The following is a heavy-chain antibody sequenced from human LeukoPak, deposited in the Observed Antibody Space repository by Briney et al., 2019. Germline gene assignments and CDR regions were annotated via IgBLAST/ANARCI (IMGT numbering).Heavy chain of an antibody. CDR1: GYTFSGYF. D-gene: IGHD7-27*01. CDR2: INPGSGDT. Sequence: ASVKVSCKASGYTFSGYFIHWVRQAPGQGLEWMGRINPGSGDTEFAQKFQGRVTVTRDTSISTAYMEVSGLTSDDTAIYYCARDLSSTPNWELDHWGQGTLVTVSS. CDR3: ARDLSSTPNWELDH. J-gene: IGHJ4*02. V-gene: IGHV1-2*06.